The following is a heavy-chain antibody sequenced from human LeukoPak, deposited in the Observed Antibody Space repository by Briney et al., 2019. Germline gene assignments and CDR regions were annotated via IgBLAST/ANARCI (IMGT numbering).Heavy chain of an antibody. CDR3: AKAPTPGIAVAGPDSYFDY. Sequence: HPGGSLRLSCAASGFTFDDYAMHWVRQAPGKGLEWVSLISWDGGSTYYADSVKGRFTISRDNSKNSLYLQMNSLRAEDTALYYCAKAPTPGIAVAGPDSYFDYWGQGTLVTVSS. J-gene: IGHJ4*02. CDR2: ISWDGGST. D-gene: IGHD6-19*01. V-gene: IGHV3-43D*03. CDR1: GFTFDDYA.